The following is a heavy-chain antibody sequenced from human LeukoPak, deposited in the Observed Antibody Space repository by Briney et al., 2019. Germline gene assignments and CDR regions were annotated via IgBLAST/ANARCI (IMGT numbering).Heavy chain of an antibody. D-gene: IGHD1/OR15-1a*01. J-gene: IGHJ6*02. CDR2: ISESPAKT. CDR3: AKGAALNTAMEV. CDR1: GFSLSNYM. V-gene: IGHV3-23*01. Sequence: GGSLRLSCVASGFSLSNYMMSWVRQAPGKWLESVSWISESPAKTDYADSVKGRFTISRDISKNTLFLEMTSLSADDTAAYYCAKGAALNTAMEVWGQGTTVTVSS.